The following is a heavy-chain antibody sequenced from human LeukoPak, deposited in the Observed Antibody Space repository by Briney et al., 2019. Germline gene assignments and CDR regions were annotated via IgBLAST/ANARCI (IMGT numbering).Heavy chain of an antibody. CDR2: FDLEDDET. Sequence: ASVKVSCKVSGYTLTELSMHWVRQAPGKGLEWMGGFDLEDDETIYAQKFQGRVTMTEDTSTDTAYMELSSLRSADTAMYYCAKTRGVHAFDIWGQGTMVTVSS. J-gene: IGHJ3*02. CDR1: GYTLTELS. V-gene: IGHV1-24*01. D-gene: IGHD1-1*01. CDR3: AKTRGVHAFDI.